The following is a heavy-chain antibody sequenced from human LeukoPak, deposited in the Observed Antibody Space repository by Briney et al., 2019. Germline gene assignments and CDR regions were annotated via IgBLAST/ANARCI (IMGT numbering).Heavy chain of an antibody. CDR1: GFTFSSYS. CDR2: ISSSSSYI. D-gene: IGHD3-9*01. CDR3: AREKSYLDWLLSGMFDY. J-gene: IGHJ4*02. V-gene: IGHV3-21*01. Sequence: GGSLRLSCAASGFTFSSYSMNWVRQAPGKGLEWVSSISSSSSYIYYADSVKGRFTISRDNAKNSLYLQMNSLRAEDTAVYYCAREKSYLDWLLSGMFDYWGQGTLVTVSS.